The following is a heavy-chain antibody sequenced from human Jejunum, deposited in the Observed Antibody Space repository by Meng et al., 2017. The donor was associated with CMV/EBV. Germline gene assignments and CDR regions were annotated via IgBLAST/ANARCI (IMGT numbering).Heavy chain of an antibody. CDR2: ILYDGRNK. J-gene: IGHJ6*02. CDR1: TFRNFD. V-gene: IGHV3-30*02. Sequence: TFRNFDRHWARQAPGKGLEWVAYILYDGRNKYYADSVKDRFTVSRDNSKNTVYLQVNSLRVEDTAVYFCAKDFDSRVTYSPHYAMDVWGQGTTVTVSS. D-gene: IGHD3-9*01. CDR3: AKDFDSRVTYSPHYAMDV.